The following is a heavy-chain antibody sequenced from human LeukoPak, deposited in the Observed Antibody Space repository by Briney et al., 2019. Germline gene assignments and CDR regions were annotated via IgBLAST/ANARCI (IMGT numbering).Heavy chain of an antibody. D-gene: IGHD2-15*01. CDR2: INTNTGNP. CDR1: AYTFTTST. J-gene: IGHJ4*02. Sequence: VASVKVSCKASAYTFTTSTINWVRQAPGQGLEWMGWINTNTGNPTYAQGFTGRFVFSLDTSVSTAYLQISSLKAEDTAVYYCARGYHCSGGSCYSEIDYWGQGTLVTVSS. CDR3: ARGYHCSGGSCYSEIDY. V-gene: IGHV7-4-1*02.